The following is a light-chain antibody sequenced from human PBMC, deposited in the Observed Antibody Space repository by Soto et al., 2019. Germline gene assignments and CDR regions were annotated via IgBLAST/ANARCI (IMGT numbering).Light chain of an antibody. CDR3: HQYNTYST. J-gene: IGKJ1*01. CDR2: KAS. CDR1: QSITTW. V-gene: IGKV1-5*03. Sequence: DIQMTQSPSTLSASVGDTVTITCRASQSITTWLAWYQQKPGKVPKLLIYKASSLESGVPSRFSGSGSGTEFTLTISSLQPDDFATYYCHQYNTYSTFGQGTKVESK.